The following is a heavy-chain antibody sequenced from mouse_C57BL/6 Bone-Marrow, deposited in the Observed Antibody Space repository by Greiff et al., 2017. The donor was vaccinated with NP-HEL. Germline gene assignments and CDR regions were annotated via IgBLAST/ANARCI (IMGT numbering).Heavy chain of an antibody. J-gene: IGHJ1*03. CDR2: FHPYNDDT. Sequence: QVQLKQSGAELVKPGASVKMSCKASGYTFTTYPIEWMKQNHGKSLEWIGNFHPYNDDTKYNEKFKGKATLTVEKSSSTVYLELSRLTSDDSAVYYCARRRLRRGYWYFDVWGTGTTVTVSS. CDR1: GYTFTTYP. D-gene: IGHD2-2*01. CDR3: ARRRLRRGYWYFDV. V-gene: IGHV1-47*01.